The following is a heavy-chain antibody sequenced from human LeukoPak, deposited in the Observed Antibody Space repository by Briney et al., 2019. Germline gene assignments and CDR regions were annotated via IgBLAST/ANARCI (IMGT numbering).Heavy chain of an antibody. Sequence: SETLSLTCTVSGDSISSYYCSWIRQPPGKGLEWIGYIYYSGSTNYNPSLKSRVTISVDTSKNQFSLKLSSVTAADTAVYYCARSSSSGWYRWWFDPWGQGTLVTVSS. V-gene: IGHV4-59*01. CDR2: IYYSGST. D-gene: IGHD6-19*01. CDR1: GDSISSYY. J-gene: IGHJ5*02. CDR3: ARSSSSGWYRWWFDP.